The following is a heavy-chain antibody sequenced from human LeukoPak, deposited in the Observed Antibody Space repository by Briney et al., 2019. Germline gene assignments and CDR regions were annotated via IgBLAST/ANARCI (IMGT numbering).Heavy chain of an antibody. CDR2: TYYSGST. Sequence: SETLSLTCTVSGGSISSYYWSWIRQPPGKGLEWIGYTYYSGSTNYNPSLKSRVTISVDTSKNQFSLKLSSVTAADTAVYYCAREYSSSLGDWFDPWGQGTLVTVSS. CDR1: GGSISSYY. D-gene: IGHD6-6*01. V-gene: IGHV4-59*01. CDR3: AREYSSSLGDWFDP. J-gene: IGHJ5*02.